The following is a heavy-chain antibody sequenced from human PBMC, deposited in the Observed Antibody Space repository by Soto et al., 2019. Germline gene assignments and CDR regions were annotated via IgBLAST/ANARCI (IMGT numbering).Heavy chain of an antibody. J-gene: IGHJ6*02. Sequence: SETLSLTCAVAGGSISRSNWWSWVRQPPGKGLECIGEIYHSGSTNYNPSLKSRVTISVDKSKNQFSLKLSSVTAADTAVYYCARAGLTGYSSYYYYGMDVWGQGTTVTVSS. CDR2: IYHSGST. CDR1: GGSISRSNW. D-gene: IGHD3-9*01. CDR3: ARAGLTGYSSYYYYGMDV. V-gene: IGHV4-4*02.